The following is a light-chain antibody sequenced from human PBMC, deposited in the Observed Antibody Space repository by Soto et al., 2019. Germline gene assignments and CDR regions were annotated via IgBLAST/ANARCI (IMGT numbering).Light chain of an antibody. J-gene: IGLJ3*02. CDR1: TSNILNNF. V-gene: IGLV1-51*01. CDR3: ATWDTSLSAVV. CDR2: ANI. Sequence: QAVVPQPPSVSAAPGQRVTISCSGSTSNILNNFVSCYQHVPGRAPKLLIYANIKRPSGIPDRFSGSKPGTSATLDITGLQTEDEADYYCATWDTSLSAVVFGGGTKLTVL.